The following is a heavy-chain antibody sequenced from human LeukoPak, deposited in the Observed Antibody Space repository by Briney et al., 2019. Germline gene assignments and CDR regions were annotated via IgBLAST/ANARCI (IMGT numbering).Heavy chain of an antibody. D-gene: IGHD5-18*01. V-gene: IGHV4-39*07. CDR2: IYSTGSA. J-gene: IGHJ4*02. CDR1: GGSISSNGYY. Sequence: SETLSLTCTVSGGSISSNGYYWGWIRQPPGKGLECIATIYSTGSAYYTPSLQSRVTISVDTSKNQFSLELFSVTAADTAVYYCARVRGYSYGYLDYWGQGTLVTVSS. CDR3: ARVRGYSYGYLDY.